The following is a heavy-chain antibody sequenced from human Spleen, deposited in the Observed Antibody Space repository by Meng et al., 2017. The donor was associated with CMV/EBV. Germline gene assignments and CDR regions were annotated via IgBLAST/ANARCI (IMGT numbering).Heavy chain of an antibody. CDR2: ITGNGYST. CDR3: AKDRHTSSAPYYFDS. Sequence: GESLKISCAASGFTFSSYSMHWVRQAPGKGLQWVSSITGNGYSTYYADSVKGRFTISRDNSNNTLFLQMNSLRAEDTAVYYCAKDRHTSSAPYYFDSWGQGTLVTVSS. V-gene: IGHV3-23*01. CDR1: GFTFSSYS. J-gene: IGHJ4*02.